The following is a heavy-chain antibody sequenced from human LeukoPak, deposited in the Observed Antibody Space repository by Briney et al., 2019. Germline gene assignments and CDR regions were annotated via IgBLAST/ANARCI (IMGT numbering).Heavy chain of an antibody. CDR3: VREQSGSGGHNKDAFDI. Sequence: SETLSLTCNVSGGSISTYYWNWIRQPAGKGLEWIGRMYGGGATRYNPSPGSRVTMSVDTSKNQVSLKLTSVTAADTAVYFCVREQSGSGGHNKDAFDIWGQGTMVVVSA. J-gene: IGHJ3*02. CDR2: MYGGGAT. D-gene: IGHD3-16*01. CDR1: GGSISTYY. V-gene: IGHV4-4*07.